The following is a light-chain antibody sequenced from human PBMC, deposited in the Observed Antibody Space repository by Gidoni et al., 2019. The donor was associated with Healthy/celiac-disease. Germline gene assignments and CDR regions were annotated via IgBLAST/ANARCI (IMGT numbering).Light chain of an antibody. CDR3: SSYTSISTPYV. V-gene: IGLV2-14*01. Sequence: QSALTQPASVSGSPGQSITLSCTGTSSDVGGYNYVSWYQQHPGKAPKLMIYEVSNRPSGVSTRFSGSKSGNTASLPISGLQAEDEADYYCSSYTSISTPYVFGTGTKVTVL. CDR2: EVS. CDR1: SSDVGGYNY. J-gene: IGLJ1*01.